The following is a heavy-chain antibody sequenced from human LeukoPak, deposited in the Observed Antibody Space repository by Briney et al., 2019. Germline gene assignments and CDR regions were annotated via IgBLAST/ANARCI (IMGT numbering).Heavy chain of an antibody. J-gene: IGHJ6*03. Sequence: GGSLRLSCAASGFTFSSYWMSWVRQAPGKGLEWVANIKQDGSEKCYVDSVKGRFTISRDNSKNTLYLQMNSLRAEDTAVYYCAKGGIAARSRDFYYYYMDVWGKGTTVTVSS. CDR2: IKQDGSEK. CDR3: AKGGIAARSRDFYYYYMDV. CDR1: GFTFSSYW. V-gene: IGHV3-7*03. D-gene: IGHD6-6*01.